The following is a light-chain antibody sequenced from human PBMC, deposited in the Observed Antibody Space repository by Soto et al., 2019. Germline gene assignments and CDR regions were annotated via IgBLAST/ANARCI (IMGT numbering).Light chain of an antibody. Sequence: EIVLTQSPATLSLSPGERATLACRAGQSVSTNYLAWYQQKPGQAPRLLIYDASSRATGIPDRFSGSGSGTDFTLTISRLEPEDFAVYYCQQYGSSPRTFGKGTKVDIK. J-gene: IGKJ1*01. CDR1: QSVSTNY. CDR3: QQYGSSPRT. V-gene: IGKV3-20*01. CDR2: DAS.